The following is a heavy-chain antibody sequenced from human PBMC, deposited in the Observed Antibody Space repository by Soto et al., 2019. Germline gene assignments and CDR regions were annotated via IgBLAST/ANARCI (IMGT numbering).Heavy chain of an antibody. V-gene: IGHV3-33*01. CDR2: IWNDGIRK. Sequence: LRLSCAASGFTFIRYGMHWVRESPGKGLEWVALIWNDGIRKVYVDSVKGRFSISRDNSKNTLDLQMNSLRAEDTAVYYCARDDDNEANAFDYWGPGTLVTVSS. CDR3: ARDDDNEANAFDY. J-gene: IGHJ4*02. D-gene: IGHD2-8*01. CDR1: GFTFIRYG.